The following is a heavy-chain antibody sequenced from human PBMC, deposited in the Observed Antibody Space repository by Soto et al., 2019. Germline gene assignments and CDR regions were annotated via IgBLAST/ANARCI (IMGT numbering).Heavy chain of an antibody. Sequence: GGSLRLSCAASGFTFDDYTMHWVRQAPGKGLEWVSLISWDGGSTYYADSVKGRFTISRDNSKNSLYLQMNSLRTEDTALYYCASSFPIHAWHYGMDVWGQGTMVTVSS. J-gene: IGHJ6*02. V-gene: IGHV3-43*01. CDR3: ASSFPIHAWHYGMDV. CDR1: GFTFDDYT. CDR2: ISWDGGST. D-gene: IGHD5-12*01.